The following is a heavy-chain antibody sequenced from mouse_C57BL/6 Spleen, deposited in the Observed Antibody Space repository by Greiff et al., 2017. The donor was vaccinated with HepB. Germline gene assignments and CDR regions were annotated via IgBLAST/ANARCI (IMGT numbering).Heavy chain of an antibody. CDR3: ARSLITTVVFDY. J-gene: IGHJ2*01. Sequence: QLQQSGPELVKPGASVKISCKASGYTFTDYYMNWVKQSHGKSLEWIGDINPNNGGTSYNQKFKGKATLTVDKSSSTAYMELRSLTSEDSAVYYCARSLITTVVFDYWGQGTTLTVSS. V-gene: IGHV1-26*01. CDR1: GYTFTDYY. CDR2: INPNNGGT. D-gene: IGHD1-1*01.